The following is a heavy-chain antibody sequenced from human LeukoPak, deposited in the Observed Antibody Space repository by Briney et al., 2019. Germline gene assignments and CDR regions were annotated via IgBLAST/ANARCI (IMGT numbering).Heavy chain of an antibody. V-gene: IGHV3-49*03. J-gene: IGHJ4*02. CDR2: IRSKTYGGTT. CDR1: GFIFGDYA. CDR3: ARSDGSGTYY. D-gene: IGHD3-10*01. Sequence: GGSLRLSCTASGFIFGDYAMSWFRQAPGKGLEWVGFIRSKTYGGTTEYAASVKGGFTISRDDSKSIAYLQMNSLKTEDTAVYYCARSDGSGTYYWGQGTLVTVSS.